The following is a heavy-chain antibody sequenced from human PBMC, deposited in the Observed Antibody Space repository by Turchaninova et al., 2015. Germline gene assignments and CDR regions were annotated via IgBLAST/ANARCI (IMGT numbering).Heavy chain of an antibody. CDR3: AKDQVDFWSGYPTYYFDY. D-gene: IGHD3-3*01. CDR2: IGGGGIT. Sequence: EVQLLESGGGLVQPGGSLRLSCAASGLTFSSYAMSWVRQAPGKGLGWGSAIGGGGITYYADSVKGRFTISRDKSKNTLYLQMNSLRAEDTAVYYCAKDQVDFWSGYPTYYFDYWGQGSLVTVSS. V-gene: IGHV3-23*01. CDR1: GLTFSSYA. J-gene: IGHJ4*02.